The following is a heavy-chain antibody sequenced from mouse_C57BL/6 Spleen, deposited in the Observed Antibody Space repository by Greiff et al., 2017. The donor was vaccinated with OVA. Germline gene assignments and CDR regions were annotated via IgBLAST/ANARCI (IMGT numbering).Heavy chain of an antibody. CDR1: GYTFTGYT. CDR2: FYPGGGSI. Sequence: QVQLQQSGAELVKPGASVKLSCKASGYTFTGYTLHWVKPRSGQGLEWIGWFYPGGGSIKYNEKFKDKATLTSDKSSSTVYMELSRLTSEDSAVYFCARHEDTGTGLAYWGQGTPVTVAA. J-gene: IGHJ3*01. V-gene: IGHV1-62-2*01. CDR3: ARHEDTGTGLAY. D-gene: IGHD4-1*01.